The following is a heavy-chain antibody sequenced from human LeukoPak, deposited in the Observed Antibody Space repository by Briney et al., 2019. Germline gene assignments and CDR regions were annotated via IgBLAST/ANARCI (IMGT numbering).Heavy chain of an antibody. CDR3: ARMRMITFGGVIVYFDY. J-gene: IGHJ4*02. Sequence: HPGGSLRLSCAASGFTVSSNYMSWVRQAPGKGLEWVSVIYSGGSTYYADSVKGRFTISRDNSKNTLYLQMNSLRAEDTAVYYCARMRMITFGGVIVYFDYWGQGTLVTVSS. CDR1: GFTVSSNY. D-gene: IGHD3-16*02. V-gene: IGHV3-53*01. CDR2: IYSGGST.